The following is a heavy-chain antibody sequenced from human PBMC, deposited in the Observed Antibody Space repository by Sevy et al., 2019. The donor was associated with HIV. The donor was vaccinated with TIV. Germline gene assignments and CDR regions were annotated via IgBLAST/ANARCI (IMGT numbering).Heavy chain of an antibody. V-gene: IGHV3-66*02. D-gene: IGHD3-22*01. CDR3: ARDFYNPYYYDSSGYWGDAFDI. Sequence: GGSLRLSCAASGFTVSSNYMSWVRQAPGKGLEWVSVIYSGGSTYYADSVKGRFTISGDNSKNTLYLQMNSLRAEDTAVYYCARDFYNPYYYDSSGYWGDAFDIWGQGTMVTVSS. CDR2: IYSGGST. J-gene: IGHJ3*02. CDR1: GFTVSSNY.